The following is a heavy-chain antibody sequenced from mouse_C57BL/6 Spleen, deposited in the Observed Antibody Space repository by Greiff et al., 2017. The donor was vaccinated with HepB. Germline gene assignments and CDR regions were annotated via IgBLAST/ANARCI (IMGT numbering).Heavy chain of an antibody. CDR3: ARAYDVDGDY. J-gene: IGHJ2*01. CDR1: GFTFTSYW. D-gene: IGHD2-3*01. CDR2: IYPGNSDT. Sequence: EVQLQQSGTVLVRPGASVKMSCTTSGFTFTSYWMHWVNQRPGQGLEWIGGIYPGNSDTNYNQKFKGKAKLTAVTSASTAYLELSSLTSEDSAVYFCARAYDVDGDYWGQGTTLTVSS. V-gene: IGHV1-5*01.